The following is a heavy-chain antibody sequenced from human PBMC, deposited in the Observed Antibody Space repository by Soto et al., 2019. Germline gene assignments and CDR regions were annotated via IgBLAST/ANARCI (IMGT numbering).Heavy chain of an antibody. J-gene: IGHJ4*02. CDR1: GGSISSTNY. D-gene: IGHD4-4*01. CDR2: IFHLGST. Sequence: QVQLQQESGPRVVKPSGTLSLKCFVSGGSISSTNYLGWVRQPPGKGLAWIGEIFHLGSTTYNPAFKGRATLSLDKSNNHFSLTLPSLTPSHTAIYFCAIFPPRYRLDSSGDWGRGTPVIVSS. CDR3: AIFPPRYRLDSSGD. V-gene: IGHV4-4*02.